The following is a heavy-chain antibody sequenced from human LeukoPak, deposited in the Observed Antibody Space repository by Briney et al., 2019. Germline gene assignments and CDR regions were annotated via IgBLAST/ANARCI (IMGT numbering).Heavy chain of an antibody. D-gene: IGHD6-19*01. V-gene: IGHV3-11*01. J-gene: IGHJ6*02. CDR3: GGSGWYADYYYYGMDV. CDR1: GFTFSDYY. Sequence: PGGSLRLSCAASGFTFSDYYMSWIRQAPGKGLEWVSYISSSGSTIYYADSVKGRFTISRDNAKNSLYLQMNSLRAEDTAVYYCGGSGWYADYYYYGMDVWGQGTTVTVSS. CDR2: ISSSGSTI.